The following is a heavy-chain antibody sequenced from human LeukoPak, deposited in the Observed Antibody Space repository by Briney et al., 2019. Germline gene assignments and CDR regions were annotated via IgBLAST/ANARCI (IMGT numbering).Heavy chain of an antibody. V-gene: IGHV4-59*12. CDR2: IYYSGST. CDR3: ARDGGPFGNDAFDI. Sequence: SETLSLTCTVSGGSISSYYWSWIRQPPGKGLEWIGYIYYSGSTNYNPSLKSRVTISVDTSKNQFSLKLSSVTAADTAVYYCARDGGPFGNDAFDIWGQGTMVTVSS. J-gene: IGHJ3*02. D-gene: IGHD3-16*01. CDR1: GGSISSYY.